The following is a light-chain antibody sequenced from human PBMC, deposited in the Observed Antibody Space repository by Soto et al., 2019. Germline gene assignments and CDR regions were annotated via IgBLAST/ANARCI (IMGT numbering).Light chain of an antibody. CDR3: HQYGSSPWT. CDR1: QRVTSNY. J-gene: IGKJ1*01. Sequence: EIVLTQSPGTLSLSPGERATLSCRASQRVTSNYLAWYQQKPGQAPRLLIYGASNRATGIPDRFSGSVSGTDFTLTISRLEPEDFAVYYCHQYGSSPWTFGQGTKVEIK. V-gene: IGKV3-20*01. CDR2: GAS.